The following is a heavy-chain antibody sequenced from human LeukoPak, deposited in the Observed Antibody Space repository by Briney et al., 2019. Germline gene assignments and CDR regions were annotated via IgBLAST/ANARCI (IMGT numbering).Heavy chain of an antibody. CDR3: ARNLNYYGSGTYDY. CDR1: GGSISSYY. D-gene: IGHD3-10*01. J-gene: IGHJ4*02. CDR2: IYYSGGT. V-gene: IGHV4-59*01. Sequence: SETLSLTCTVSGGSISSYYWSWIRQPPGKGLEWIGYIYYSGGTNYNPSLKSRVTISVDTSKNQFSLKLSSVTAADTAVYYCARNLNYYGSGTYDYWGQGTLVTVSS.